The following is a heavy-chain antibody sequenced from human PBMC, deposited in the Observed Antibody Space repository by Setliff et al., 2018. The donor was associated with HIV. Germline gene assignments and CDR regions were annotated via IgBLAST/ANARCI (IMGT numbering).Heavy chain of an antibody. CDR3: AREEKLSAVAGTMYYYYAMDV. CDR2: IYYTGST. Sequence: SETLSLTCTVSSGSISTYYWTWIRQPPGKGLEYIGYIYYTGSTDYNPSLNGRVTISIDMSKSQFSLKLNSVTAADTAVYYCAREEKLSAVAGTMYYYYAMDVWGQGTTVTVSS. CDR1: SGSISTYY. D-gene: IGHD6-19*01. V-gene: IGHV4-59*01. J-gene: IGHJ6*02.